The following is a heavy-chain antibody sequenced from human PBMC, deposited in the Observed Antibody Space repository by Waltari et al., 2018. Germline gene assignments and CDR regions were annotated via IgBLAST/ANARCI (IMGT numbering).Heavy chain of an antibody. CDR3: AFFAEAAAATIYTATFDY. CDR1: GGSFSGYY. J-gene: IGHJ4*02. CDR2: INHSGST. D-gene: IGHD3-3*01. Sequence: QVQLQQWGAGLLKPSETLSLTCAVYGGSFSGYYWSWIRQPPGKGLEWIGEINHSGSTNYNPSLKSRVTISVDTSKNQFSLKLSSVTAADTAVYYCAFFAEAAAATIYTATFDYWGQGTLVTVSS. V-gene: IGHV4-34*01.